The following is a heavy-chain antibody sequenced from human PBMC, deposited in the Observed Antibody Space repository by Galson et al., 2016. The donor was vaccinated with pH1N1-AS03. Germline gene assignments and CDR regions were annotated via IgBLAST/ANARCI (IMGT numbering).Heavy chain of an antibody. V-gene: IGHV3-9*01. CDR3: AKSPGYCSAGSCPVQGYFDS. Sequence: SLRLSCAGSGFTFDDYAMHWVRQAPGKGLEWVSGIDWNSGTRGYTDSVKGRFTISRDNAKNSLYLQMNSLRGGDTALYYCAKSPGYCSAGSCPVQGYFDSWGQGTLVTVSS. J-gene: IGHJ4*02. D-gene: IGHD2-15*01. CDR1: GFTFDDYA. CDR2: IDWNSGTR.